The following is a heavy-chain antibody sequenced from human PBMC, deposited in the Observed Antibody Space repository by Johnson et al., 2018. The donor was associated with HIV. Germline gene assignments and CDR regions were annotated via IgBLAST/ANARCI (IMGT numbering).Heavy chain of an antibody. J-gene: IGHJ3*02. D-gene: IGHD6-19*01. CDR3: ARASKVLSSGWSRGAFDI. CDR2: IYICGST. Sequence: VQLVESGGDMVQPGRSLRLSCAASGFTFSSYAMHWVRQAPGMGLEWAAVIYICGSTYDADSVQGRFTISRDNSKNTVYLQMNSLRAGDTAVYYWARASKVLSSGWSRGAFDIWRQGTMVAVSS. CDR1: GFTFSSYA. V-gene: IGHV3-30*14.